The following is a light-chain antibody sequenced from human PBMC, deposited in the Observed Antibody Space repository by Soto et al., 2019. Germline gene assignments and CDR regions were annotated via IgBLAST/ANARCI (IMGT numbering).Light chain of an antibody. V-gene: IGKV1-5*03. Sequence: DVEMTQSPSTLPTSIGDRVTINCRASQNVSNWLAWYQQKPGKAPKLLIYKASRLESGVPSRFSASGSGTDFTLTSNSLQSDDVASYFCQQYSKESTFGQGTKLEIK. CDR3: QQYSKEST. CDR2: KAS. CDR1: QNVSNW. J-gene: IGKJ2*01.